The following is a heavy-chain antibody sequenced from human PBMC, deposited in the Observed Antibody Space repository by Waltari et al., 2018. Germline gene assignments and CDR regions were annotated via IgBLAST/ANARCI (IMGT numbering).Heavy chain of an antibody. D-gene: IGHD3-3*01. CDR2: INHSGST. J-gene: IGHJ3*02. Sequence: QEQLQQWGAGLLKPSETLSLTCAVYGGSFRGYYWSWIRQPPGKGPEWIGEINHSGSTNYNPSLKSRVTISVDTSKNQFSLKLSSVTAADTAVYYCARACYDFWSGYHTHDAFDIWGQGTMVTVSS. V-gene: IGHV4-34*01. CDR3: ARACYDFWSGYHTHDAFDI. CDR1: GGSFRGYY.